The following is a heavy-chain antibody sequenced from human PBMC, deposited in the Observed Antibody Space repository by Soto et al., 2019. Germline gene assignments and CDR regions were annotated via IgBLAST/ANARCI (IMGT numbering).Heavy chain of an antibody. CDR3: ARVKEVSRSIAAADVSVDGVTYESH. J-gene: IGHJ4*02. Sequence: GASVKVSCKASGGTFSSYAISWVRQAPGQGLEWMGWISAYNGNTNYAQKLQGRVTMTTDTSTSTAYMELRSLRSDDTAVYYCARVKEVSRSIAAADVSVDGVTYESHWGQGTLVTVSS. D-gene: IGHD6-13*01. CDR1: GGTFSSYA. V-gene: IGHV1-18*01. CDR2: ISAYNGNT.